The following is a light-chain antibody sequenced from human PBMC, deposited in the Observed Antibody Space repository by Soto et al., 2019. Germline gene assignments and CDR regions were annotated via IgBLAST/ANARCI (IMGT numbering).Light chain of an antibody. CDR3: LQHKSYPIT. CDR2: TAS. CDR1: QGINNY. V-gene: IGKV1-17*03. Sequence: DIQMTQSPSVMSASVGDRVTITCRASQGINNYLAWFQQKPGKVPERLIYTASNLQSGVPSRFSGSGSGTEFTLTISSLQPEDFATYYCLQHKSYPITFGQGTRVEIK. J-gene: IGKJ5*01.